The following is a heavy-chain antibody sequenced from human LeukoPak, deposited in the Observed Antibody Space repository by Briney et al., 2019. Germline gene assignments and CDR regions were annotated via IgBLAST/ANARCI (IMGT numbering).Heavy chain of an antibody. D-gene: IGHD3-22*01. Sequence: ASVRVSCKASGYTFTGYYMHWVRQAPGQGLEWMGWINPNSGGTNYAQKFQGRVTMTRDTSISTAYMELSRLRSDDTAVYYCARDLGRSSGLDYWGQGTLVTVSS. V-gene: IGHV1-2*02. CDR1: GYTFTGYY. CDR2: INPNSGGT. CDR3: ARDLGRSSGLDY. J-gene: IGHJ4*02.